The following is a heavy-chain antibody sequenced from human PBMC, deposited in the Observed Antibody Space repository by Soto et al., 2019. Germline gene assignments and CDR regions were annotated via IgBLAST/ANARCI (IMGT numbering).Heavy chain of an antibody. CDR1: GGSFSGYY. CDR2: INHSGST. D-gene: IGHD6-13*01. Sequence: PSETLSLPCAAYGGSFSGYYWSWIRQPPGKGLEWIGEINHSGSTNYNPSLKSRVTISVGTSKNQFSLKLSSVTAADTAVYYCARGFRSSSWYGAKGMDVWGQGTTVTVSS. J-gene: IGHJ6*02. CDR3: ARGFRSSSWYGAKGMDV. V-gene: IGHV4-34*01.